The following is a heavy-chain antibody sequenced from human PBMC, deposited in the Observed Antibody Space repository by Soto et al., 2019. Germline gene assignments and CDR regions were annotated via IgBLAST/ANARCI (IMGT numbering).Heavy chain of an antibody. J-gene: IGHJ4*02. CDR3: ARGVTAGVDY. V-gene: IGHV1-8*01. Sequence: QVQLVQSGAEARVPGASVKVSCKASGYSFTGLDINWVRQTTGQGLEWMGWMEPSSGRTGYAQKFQGRVTMTRDTSINTAYMELSSITSDDTDFYYCARGVTAGVDYWGQGTLVTVSS. CDR2: MEPSSGRT. D-gene: IGHD1-26*01. CDR1: GYSFTGLD.